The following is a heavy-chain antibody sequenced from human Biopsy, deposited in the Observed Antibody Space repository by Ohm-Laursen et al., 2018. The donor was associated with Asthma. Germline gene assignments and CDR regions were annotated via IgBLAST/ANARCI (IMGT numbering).Heavy chain of an antibody. J-gene: IGHJ5*02. CDR2: INPNSSGT. CDR1: GYTFIGCH. CDR3: ARGQKSAGDRWFDP. V-gene: IGHV1-2*06. Sequence: ASVKVSCKASGYTFIGCHIHWMRQAPGQGLEWMGRINPNSSGTNYAQKFQDRVTMTGDTSISTAYMEVSRLRSDDTAVYYCARGQKSAGDRWFDPWGQGTLVTVSS. D-gene: IGHD6-13*01.